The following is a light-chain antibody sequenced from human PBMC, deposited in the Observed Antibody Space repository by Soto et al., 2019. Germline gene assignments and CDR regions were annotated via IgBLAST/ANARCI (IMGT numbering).Light chain of an antibody. CDR1: QSVSSY. V-gene: IGKV3-11*01. CDR3: QQRSV. Sequence: EIVLTQSPATLSLSPGERATLSCRASQSVSSYLAWYQQKPGQAPRLLIYDASNRATGIPARFSGSGSGTDFTLTIISLEPEDFAVYYCQQRSVFGGGTKVEIK. CDR2: DAS. J-gene: IGKJ4*01.